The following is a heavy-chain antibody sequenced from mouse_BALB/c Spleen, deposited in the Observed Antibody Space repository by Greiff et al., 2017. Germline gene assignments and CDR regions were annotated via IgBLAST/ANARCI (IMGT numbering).Heavy chain of an antibody. J-gene: IGHJ2*01. CDR1: GFTFSSYG. V-gene: IGHV5-6-3*01. D-gene: IGHD1-1*01. CDR2: INSNGGST. Sequence: EVQLVESGGGLVQPGGSLNLSCAASGFTFSSYGMSWVRQTPDKRLELVATINSNGGSTYYPDSVKGRFTIARDNAKNTLYLQMSSLKSEDTAMYYCATNYYDRFDYWGQGTTLTVSS. CDR3: ATNYYDRFDY.